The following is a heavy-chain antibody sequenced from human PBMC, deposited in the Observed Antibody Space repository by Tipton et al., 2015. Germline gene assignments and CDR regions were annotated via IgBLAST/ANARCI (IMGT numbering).Heavy chain of an antibody. J-gene: IGHJ4*02. D-gene: IGHD5-24*01. Sequence: SLRLSCAASGFPFSDYYMTWIRQAPGKGLEWLSYISNSGSTIKYADSVKGRFIISRDNAKNSLYLEMNSLRAEDTAVYYCARDQSLSNYHFDFWGQGTQVTVSS. V-gene: IGHV3-11*01. CDR1: GFPFSDYY. CDR2: ISNSGSTI. CDR3: ARDQSLSNYHFDF.